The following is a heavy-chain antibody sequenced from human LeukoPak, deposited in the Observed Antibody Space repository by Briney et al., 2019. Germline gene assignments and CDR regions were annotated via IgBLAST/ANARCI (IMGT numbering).Heavy chain of an antibody. J-gene: IGHJ4*02. D-gene: IGHD2-2*01. CDR1: GFTFSSYE. CDR3: ASQVVPAAKVFDY. V-gene: IGHV3-48*03. CDR2: ISSSGSTI. Sequence: GGSLRLSCSASGFTFSSYEMNWVRQAPGKGLEWVSYISSSGSTIYYADSVKGRFTISRDNAKNSLYLQMNSLRAEDTAVYYCASQVVPAAKVFDYWGQGTLVTVSS.